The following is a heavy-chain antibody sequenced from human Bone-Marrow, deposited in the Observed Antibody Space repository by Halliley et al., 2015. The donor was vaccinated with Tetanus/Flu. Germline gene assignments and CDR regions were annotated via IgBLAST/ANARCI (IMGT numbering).Heavy chain of an antibody. Sequence: TLSLTCTVSGGSIRNSGYYWSWIRQHPGKGLEWIGYIYHSGSAYYNPSLKSRTSISVDTSKNQFSLILTSVTAADTAVYYCARGRRWDGAGYSSDTSGFRPWGHGTLVTVSS. CDR3: ARGRRWDGAGYSSDTSGFRP. CDR1: GGSIRNSGYY. J-gene: IGHJ4*01. CDR2: IYHSGSA. D-gene: IGHD3-22*01. V-gene: IGHV4-31*03.